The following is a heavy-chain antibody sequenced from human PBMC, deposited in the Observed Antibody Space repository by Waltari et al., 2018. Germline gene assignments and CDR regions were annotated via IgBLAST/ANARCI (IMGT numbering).Heavy chain of an antibody. V-gene: IGHV1-24*01. CDR3: ATDTLDYYDSSYNYYYYGMDV. J-gene: IGHJ6*02. D-gene: IGHD3-22*01. CDR1: GYTLTELS. CDR2: FDPEDGET. Sequence: QVQLVQSGAEVKKPGASVKVSCKVSGYTLTELSMHRVRQAPGKGHEWMGGFDPEDGETIYAQKFQGRVTMTEDTSTDTAYMELSSLRSEDTAVYYCATDTLDYYDSSYNYYYYGMDVWGQGTTVTVSS.